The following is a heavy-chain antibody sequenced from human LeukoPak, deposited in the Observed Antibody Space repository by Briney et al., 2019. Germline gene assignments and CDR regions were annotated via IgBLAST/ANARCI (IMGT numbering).Heavy chain of an antibody. Sequence: KSSETLSLTCTVSGGSISSYFWSWIRQPPGKGLEWIGYIYYSASTNYNPSLKSRVTISVDTSKNQFSLKLSSVTAADTAVYYCARDLVVVVPGHYYYGMDVWGKGTTVTVSS. CDR2: IYYSAST. V-gene: IGHV4-59*01. CDR1: GGSISSYF. J-gene: IGHJ6*04. CDR3: ARDLVVVVPGHYYYGMDV. D-gene: IGHD2-2*01.